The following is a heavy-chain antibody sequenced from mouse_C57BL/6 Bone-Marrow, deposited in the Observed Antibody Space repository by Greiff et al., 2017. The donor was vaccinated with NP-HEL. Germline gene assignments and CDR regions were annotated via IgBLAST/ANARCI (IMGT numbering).Heavy chain of an antibody. V-gene: IGHV14-4*01. CDR2: IDPENGDT. CDR3: TLWYFDF. CDR1: GFNIKDDY. Sequence: EVQLQQSGAELVRPGASVKLSCTASGFNIKDDYMHWVKQRPEQGLEWIGWIDPENGDTEYASKFQGKATITADTSSNTAYLQLSSLASEDTAVYYCTLWYFDFWGTGTTVTVSS. J-gene: IGHJ1*03.